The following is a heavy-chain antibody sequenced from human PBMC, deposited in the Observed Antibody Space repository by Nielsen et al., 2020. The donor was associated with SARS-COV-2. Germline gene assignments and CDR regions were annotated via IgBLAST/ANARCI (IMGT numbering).Heavy chain of an antibody. D-gene: IGHD6-19*01. V-gene: IGHV3-23*01. CDR1: QFTFGSYA. Sequence: GGSLKISCAASQFTFGSYAMSWVRQAPGKGLEWVSEISGGGDLTSYADSVKGRFTISRDNLQKTLYLQMNSLRPDDMAVYYCVKGRHTSGWPWWFDPWGQGTLVTVSS. CDR3: VKGRHTSGWPWWFDP. CDR2: ISGGGDLT. J-gene: IGHJ5*02.